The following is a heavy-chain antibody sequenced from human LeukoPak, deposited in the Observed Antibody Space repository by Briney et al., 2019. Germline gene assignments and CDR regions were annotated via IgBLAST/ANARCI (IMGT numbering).Heavy chain of an antibody. J-gene: IGHJ2*01. CDR2: IYNSGST. CDR1: GGSISTYY. CDR3: ASRYSSGWYPNPGYFDL. D-gene: IGHD6-19*01. V-gene: IGHV4-59*08. Sequence: SETLSLTCTVSGGSISTYYWSRIRQPPGKGLEWIGYIYNSGSTNYNPSLKSRVTISVDTSKNQFSLKLSSVTAADTAVYYCASRYSSGWYPNPGYFDLWGRGTLVTVSS.